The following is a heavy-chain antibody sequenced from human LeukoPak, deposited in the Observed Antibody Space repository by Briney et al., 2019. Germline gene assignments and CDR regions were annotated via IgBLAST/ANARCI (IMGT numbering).Heavy chain of an antibody. CDR2: IYYSGST. D-gene: IGHD3-22*01. V-gene: IGHV4-39*07. CDR1: GGSISSSSYY. Sequence: SETLSLTCTVSGGSISSSSYYWGWIRQPPGKGLEWIGSIYYSGSTYYNPSLKSRVTISVDTSKNQLSLKLSSVTAADTAVYYCARGPGGRSGYYPLEDYYYYYYMDVWGKGTTVTVSS. CDR3: ARGPGGRSGYYPLEDYYYYYYMDV. J-gene: IGHJ6*03.